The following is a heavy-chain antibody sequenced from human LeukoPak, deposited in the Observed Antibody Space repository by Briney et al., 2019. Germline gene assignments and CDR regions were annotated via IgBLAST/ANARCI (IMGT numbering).Heavy chain of an antibody. CDR3: ARGRYSGSQTPDY. J-gene: IGHJ4*02. V-gene: IGHV4-59*01. D-gene: IGHD1-26*01. CDR2: IYYSGST. CDR1: GGSISSYY. Sequence: SETLSLTCTVSGGSISSYYWNWIRQPPGKGLEWIGYIYYSGSTNYNPSLKSRVTISVDTSKNQFSLKLSSVTAADTAVYYCARGRYSGSQTPDYWGQGTLVTVSS.